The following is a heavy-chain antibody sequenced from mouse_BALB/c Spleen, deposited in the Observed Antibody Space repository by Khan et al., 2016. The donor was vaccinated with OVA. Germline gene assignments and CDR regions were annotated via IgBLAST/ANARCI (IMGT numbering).Heavy chain of an antibody. CDR2: INPNNGYT. D-gene: IGHD2-14*01. V-gene: IGHV1-4*01. J-gene: IGHJ3*01. Sequence: QVQLKQSGAELVRPGASVKMSCKTSGYTFTSYTIHWIKLRPGQGLEWIGYINPNNGYTNYNQKFKDKATLTADTSSTTVYMQLSSLTSDDSAFYSCVRDGADYRSGGWFAYWGQGTLVTVSA. CDR1: GYTFTSYT. CDR3: VRDGADYRSGGWFAY.